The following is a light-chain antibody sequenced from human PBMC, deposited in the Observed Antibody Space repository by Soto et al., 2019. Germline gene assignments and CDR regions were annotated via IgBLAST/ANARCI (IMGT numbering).Light chain of an antibody. V-gene: IGKV3-20*01. CDR2: GAS. CDR3: QQYNNWPPWT. Sequence: EIVLTQSPGTLSLSPGERATLSCRASQSVSSNLAWYQQKPGQAPRLLIYGASGRATGIPDRFSGSGSGTDFTLTISRLEPEDFAVYYCQQYNNWPPWTFGQGTKVDIK. CDR1: QSVSSN. J-gene: IGKJ1*01.